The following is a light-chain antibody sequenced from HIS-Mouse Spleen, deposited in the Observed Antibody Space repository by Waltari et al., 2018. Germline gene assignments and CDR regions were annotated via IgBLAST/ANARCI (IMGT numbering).Light chain of an antibody. CDR2: EGS. CDR3: CSYAGSSTFVV. J-gene: IGLJ2*01. CDR1: SSDVGRYNL. Sequence: QSALTQPASVSGSPGQSITISCTGPSSDVGRYNLCSWYQQPPGKAPKLLIYEGSNRPSGVSNRFSGSKSGNTASLTISGLQAEDEADYYCCSYAGSSTFVVFGGGTKLTVL. V-gene: IGLV2-23*01.